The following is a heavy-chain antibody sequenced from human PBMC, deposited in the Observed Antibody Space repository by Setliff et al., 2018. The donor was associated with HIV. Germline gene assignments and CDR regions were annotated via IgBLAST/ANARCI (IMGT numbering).Heavy chain of an antibody. V-gene: IGHV1-69*10. Sequence: SVKVSCKASGGSSRTYSINWVRQAPGQGLEWMGQLIAVLDITSYAQKFQGRLTITADESTSTMYMELTGLRFDDTAVYYCAGPRGDEAFDIWGQGTMVTVSS. CDR1: GGSSRTYS. D-gene: IGHD3-10*01. CDR2: LIAVLDIT. CDR3: AGPRGDEAFDI. J-gene: IGHJ3*02.